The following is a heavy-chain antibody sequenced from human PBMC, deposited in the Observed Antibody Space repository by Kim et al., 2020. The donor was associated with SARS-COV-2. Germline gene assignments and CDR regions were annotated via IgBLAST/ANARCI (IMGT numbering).Heavy chain of an antibody. CDR2: IYYSGST. D-gene: IGHD3-16*01. V-gene: IGHV4-39*07. Sequence: SETLSLTCTVSGGSISSSSYFWGWIRQPPGKGLEWIGNIYYSGSTYYNPSLKSRVTISVDTSKNQFSLKLSSVTAADTAVYYCARVRKSGVMGFDYWGQGTLVTVSS. CDR1: GGSISSSSYF. J-gene: IGHJ4*02. CDR3: ARVRKSGVMGFDY.